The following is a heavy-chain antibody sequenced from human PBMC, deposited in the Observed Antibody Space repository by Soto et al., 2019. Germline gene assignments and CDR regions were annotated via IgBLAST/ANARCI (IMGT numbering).Heavy chain of an antibody. V-gene: IGHV1-2*04. Sequence: QVQLVQSGAEVKKPGASVKVSCKASGYSFTDYHIHWVRQAPGQGLEWLGRINPKSGGTSTAQKFQGWVTMTTDTSIRTAYMELTRLTSDDTAIYYCARGDSTDCSNGVCSFFYNHDMDVWGQGTTVTVSS. CDR1: GYSFTDYH. CDR2: INPKSGGT. CDR3: ARGDSTDCSNGVCSFFYNHDMDV. D-gene: IGHD2-8*01. J-gene: IGHJ6*02.